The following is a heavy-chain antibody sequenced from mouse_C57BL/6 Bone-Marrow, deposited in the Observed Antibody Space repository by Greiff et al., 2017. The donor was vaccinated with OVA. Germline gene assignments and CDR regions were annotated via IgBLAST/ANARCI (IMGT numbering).Heavy chain of an antibody. J-gene: IGHJ2*01. Sequence: EVNVVESGGDLVKPGGSLKLSCAASGFTFSSYGMSWVRQTPDKRLEWVATISSGGSYTYYPDSVKGRFTISRDNAKNTLYLQMSSLKSEDTDMYYCARRRYYGSSYVYYIDYWGQGTTLTVSS. CDR2: ISSGGSYT. CDR1: GFTFSSYG. V-gene: IGHV5-6*02. D-gene: IGHD1-1*01. CDR3: ARRRYYGSSYVYYIDY.